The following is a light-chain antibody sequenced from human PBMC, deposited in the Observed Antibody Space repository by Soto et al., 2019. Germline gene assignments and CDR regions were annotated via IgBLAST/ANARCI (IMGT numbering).Light chain of an antibody. V-gene: IGKV3-20*01. CDR2: GES. J-gene: IGKJ1*01. CDR1: QSVIGTY. Sequence: EIVLTQSPGTLSLSPGARATLSCRASQSVIGTYLAWYQQKPGQPPRLLIYGESIRATGIPDRFSGSGSGTDFTLTISRLEPEDFAVYYCQQYGSPLWTFGQGTKVEI. CDR3: QQYGSPLWT.